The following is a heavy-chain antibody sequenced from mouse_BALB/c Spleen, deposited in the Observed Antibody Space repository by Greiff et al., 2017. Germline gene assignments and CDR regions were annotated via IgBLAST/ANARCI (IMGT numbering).Heavy chain of an antibody. D-gene: IGHD2-3*01. V-gene: IGHV14-1*02. CDR2: INPENGNT. CDR1: GFNFNDYY. J-gene: IGHJ3*01. Sequence: VQLQQSGAELVRPGALVKLSCKASGFNFNDYYMYWVKQRPEQGLEWIGWINPENGNTIYDPKFQGKASITADTSSNTAYLQLSSLTSEDTAVYYCATRGYDLIWGQGTLVTVSA. CDR3: ATRGYDLI.